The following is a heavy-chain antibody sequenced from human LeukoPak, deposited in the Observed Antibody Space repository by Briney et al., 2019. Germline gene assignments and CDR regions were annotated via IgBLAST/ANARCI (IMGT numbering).Heavy chain of an antibody. CDR2: IYHSGST. Sequence: PSGTLSLTCAVSGGSNSSSNWWSWVRQPPGKRLEWIGEIYHSGSTNYNPSLKSRVTISVDKSKNQFSLKLSSVTAADTAVYYCARSRPDCSGGSCYWDFDYWGQGTLVTVSS. J-gene: IGHJ4*02. CDR1: GGSNSSSNW. D-gene: IGHD2-15*01. CDR3: ARSRPDCSGGSCYWDFDY. V-gene: IGHV4-4*02.